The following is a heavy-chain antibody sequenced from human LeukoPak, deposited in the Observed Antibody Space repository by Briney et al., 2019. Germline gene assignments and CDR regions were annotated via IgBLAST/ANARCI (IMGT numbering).Heavy chain of an antibody. J-gene: IGHJ4*02. CDR1: GYTFTSYA. CDR3: ARQAALLRLGELSLFR. D-gene: IGHD3-16*02. V-gene: IGHV1-69*13. Sequence: ASVKVSCKASGYTFTSYAMNWVRQAPGQGLEWMGGIIPIFGTANYAQKFQGRVTITADESTSTAYMELSSLRSEDTAVYYCARQAALLRLGELSLFRWGQGTLVTVSS. CDR2: IIPIFGTA.